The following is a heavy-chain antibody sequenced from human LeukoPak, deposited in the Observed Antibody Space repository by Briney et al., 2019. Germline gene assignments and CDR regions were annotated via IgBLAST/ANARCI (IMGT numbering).Heavy chain of an antibody. J-gene: IGHJ4*02. CDR3: AKDDAVHLAGYFDY. Sequence: GGSLRLSCAASGFTFSSFAMGWVRQAPGKGLEWVSGISGSGGNTYYADSVKGRFTISRDNSKNTLFLQMNGLRAEDTAVYHCAKDDAVHLAGYFDYWGQGTLVTVSS. D-gene: IGHD3-3*02. CDR2: ISGSGGNT. V-gene: IGHV3-23*01. CDR1: GFTFSSFA.